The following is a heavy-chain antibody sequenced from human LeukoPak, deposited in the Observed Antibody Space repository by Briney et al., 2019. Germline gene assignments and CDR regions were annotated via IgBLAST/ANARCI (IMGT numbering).Heavy chain of an antibody. CDR3: AGRTAAQDYYMDV. V-gene: IGHV3-74*01. Sequence: PGGSLRLSCAASGFTFSSYWMHWVRQAPGKGLVWVSRINSDGSSASYADSVKGRFTISRGNSKNTLYLQMNSLRAEDTAVYYCAGRTAAQDYYMDVWGKGTTVTISS. D-gene: IGHD5-18*01. CDR2: INSDGSSA. J-gene: IGHJ6*03. CDR1: GFTFSSYW.